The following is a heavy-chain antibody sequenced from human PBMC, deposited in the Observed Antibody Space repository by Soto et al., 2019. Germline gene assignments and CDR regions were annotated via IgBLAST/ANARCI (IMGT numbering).Heavy chain of an antibody. V-gene: IGHV3-23*01. Sequence: GGSLRLSCAASGFTFSSYAMSWVRQAPGKGLEWVSAISGSGGSTYYADSVKGRFTISRDNSKNTLYLQMNSLRAEDTAVYYCAKGRWLRLRNLGVGYYFDYWGQGTLVTVSS. CDR3: AKGRWLRLRNLGVGYYFDY. CDR2: ISGSGGST. CDR1: GFTFSSYA. D-gene: IGHD5-12*01. J-gene: IGHJ4*02.